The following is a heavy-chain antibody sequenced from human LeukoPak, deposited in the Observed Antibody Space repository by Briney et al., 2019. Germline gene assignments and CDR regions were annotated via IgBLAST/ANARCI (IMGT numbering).Heavy chain of an antibody. D-gene: IGHD2-2*01. Sequence: ASVKVSCKASGYTFTSYDINWVRQATGQGLEWMGWMNPNSGNTSYAQKLQGRVTMTRNTSISTAYMELSSLRSEDTAVYYCARAYCSSTSCYLHNWFDPWGQGTLVTVSS. CDR3: ARAYCSSTSCYLHNWFDP. CDR2: MNPNSGNT. V-gene: IGHV1-8*01. J-gene: IGHJ5*02. CDR1: GYTFTSYD.